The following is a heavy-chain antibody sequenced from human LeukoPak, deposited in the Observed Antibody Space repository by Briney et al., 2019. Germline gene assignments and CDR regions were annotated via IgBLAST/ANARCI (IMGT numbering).Heavy chain of an antibody. Sequence: PGGSLRLSCAASGLTFSSYAMHWVRQAPGKGLEWVAVISYDGSNKYYADSVKGRFTISRDNSKNTLYLQMNSLRAEDTAVYYCARGPLYCSGGSCYDWRYYYYGMDVWGQGTTVTVSS. V-gene: IGHV3-30-3*01. CDR1: GLTFSSYA. CDR3: ARGPLYCSGGSCYDWRYYYYGMDV. D-gene: IGHD2-15*01. CDR2: ISYDGSNK. J-gene: IGHJ6*02.